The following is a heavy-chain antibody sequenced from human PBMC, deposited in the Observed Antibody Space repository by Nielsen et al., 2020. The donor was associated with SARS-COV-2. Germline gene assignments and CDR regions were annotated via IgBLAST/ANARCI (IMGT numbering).Heavy chain of an antibody. CDR1: GFTFSNAW. V-gene: IGHV3-15*01. CDR3: TTDSGYVDY. J-gene: IGHJ4*02. Sequence: GGSLRLSCAASGFTFSNAWMSWVRQAPGKGLEWVGRIKSKTGGGTTDYAAPVKGRFTISRDDSKNTLYLQMNSLKTEDTAVYYCTTDSGYVDYWGQGTLVTVSS. D-gene: IGHD6-19*01. CDR2: IKSKTGGGTT.